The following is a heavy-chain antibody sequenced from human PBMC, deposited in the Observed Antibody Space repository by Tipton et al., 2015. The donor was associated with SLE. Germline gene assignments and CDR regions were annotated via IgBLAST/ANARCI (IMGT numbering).Heavy chain of an antibody. CDR2: IYQNGGT. Sequence: LRLSCPVSAASISTSYWSWIRQAPGKGLEWIAYIYQNGGTSYNPSLRSRFSISIDTSKKQFSLNLRSVTAADTAVYYCARIQMGTHYFDSWGPGILVAVSS. CDR3: ARIQMGTHYFDS. D-gene: IGHD7-27*01. V-gene: IGHV4-4*08. J-gene: IGHJ4*02. CDR1: AASISTSY.